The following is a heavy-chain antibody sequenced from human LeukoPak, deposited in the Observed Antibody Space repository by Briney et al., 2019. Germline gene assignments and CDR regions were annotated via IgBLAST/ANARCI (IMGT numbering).Heavy chain of an antibody. V-gene: IGHV3-15*01. CDR1: GFTFSNAW. CDR3: TSQVLRYFDWLYENSNWFDP. CDR2: IKSKTDGGTT. J-gene: IGHJ5*02. D-gene: IGHD3-9*01. Sequence: PGGSLRLSCAASGFTFSNAWMSWARQAPGKGLEWVGRIKSKTDGGTTDYAAPVKGRFTISRDDSKNTLYLQMNSLKTEDTAVYYCTSQVLRYFDWLYENSNWFDPWGQGTLVTVSS.